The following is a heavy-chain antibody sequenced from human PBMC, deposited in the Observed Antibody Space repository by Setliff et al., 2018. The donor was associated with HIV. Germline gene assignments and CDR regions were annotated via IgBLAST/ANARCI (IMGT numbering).Heavy chain of an antibody. CDR2: ISSSGSPI. V-gene: IGHV3-11*04. D-gene: IGHD3-9*01. CDR3: ARDSSRGYLDWLSLKYYYSYYIDV. CDR1: GFTFSDYY. Sequence: GGSLRLSCAASGFTFSDYYMSWIRQAPGKGLEWVSYISSSGSPIHYADSVRGRFTISRDNAKKSLYLQMSSLRAEDTAVYYCARDSSRGYLDWLSLKYYYSYYIDVWGKGTAVTVSS. J-gene: IGHJ6*03.